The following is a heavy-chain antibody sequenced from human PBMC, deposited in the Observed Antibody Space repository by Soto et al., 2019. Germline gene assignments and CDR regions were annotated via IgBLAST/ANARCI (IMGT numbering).Heavy chain of an antibody. CDR1: GYTFTSYG. J-gene: IGHJ5*02. D-gene: IGHD1-26*01. V-gene: IGHV1-18*04. CDR2: ISAYNGNT. Sequence: QVQLVQSGAEVKKPGASVKVSCKASGYTFTSYGISWVRQAPGQGLEWMGWISAYNGNTNYAQKLQGRVTITTDTSTSTAYMELRSLRSDDTAVYYCARDRVGATPEYNWFDPWGQGTLVTVSS. CDR3: ARDRVGATPEYNWFDP.